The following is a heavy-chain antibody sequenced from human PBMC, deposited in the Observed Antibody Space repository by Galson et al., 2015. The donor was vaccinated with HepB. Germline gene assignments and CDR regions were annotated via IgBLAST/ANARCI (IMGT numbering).Heavy chain of an antibody. CDR1: GFTFSSYA. J-gene: IGHJ3*02. CDR2: ISGSGGST. CDR3: AKGEITRRHAFDI. D-gene: IGHD5-24*01. Sequence: SLRLSCAASGFTFSSYAMSWVRQAPGKGLEWVSAISGSGGSTYYADSVKGRFTISRDNSKKTLYLQMNSLRAEDTAVYYCAKGEITRRHAFDIWGQGTMVTVSS. V-gene: IGHV3-23*01.